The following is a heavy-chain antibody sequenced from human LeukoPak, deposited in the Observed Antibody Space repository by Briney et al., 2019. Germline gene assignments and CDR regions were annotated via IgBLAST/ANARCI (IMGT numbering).Heavy chain of an antibody. V-gene: IGHV3-74*01. D-gene: IGHD2-21*01. J-gene: IGHJ5*02. CDR1: EFSFSSYW. CDR2: ISTDEST. Sequence: GESLKISCAASEFSFSSYWMHWVRQIPGKGLVWVSRISTDESTNYADSVKGRFTMSRDNAKKTLYLQMNSLRAEDTGVYYCTRDPGGGGARGHNWFDLWGQGTLVTVSS. CDR3: TRDPGGGGARGHNWFDL.